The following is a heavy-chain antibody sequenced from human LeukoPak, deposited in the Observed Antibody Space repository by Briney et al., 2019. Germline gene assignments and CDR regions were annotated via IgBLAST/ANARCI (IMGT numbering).Heavy chain of an antibody. J-gene: IGHJ4*02. CDR2: IIPIFGTA. CDR1: GGTFSSYA. D-gene: IGHD5-18*01. V-gene: IGHV1-69*05. CDR3: AREGYSYGPLDY. Sequence: SVKVSCKASGGTFSSYAISWVRQAPGQGLEWMGGIIPIFGTANYAQKFQGRVTITTDESTSTAYMELSSLRSEDTAVYYCAREGYSYGPLDYWGQGTLVTVSS.